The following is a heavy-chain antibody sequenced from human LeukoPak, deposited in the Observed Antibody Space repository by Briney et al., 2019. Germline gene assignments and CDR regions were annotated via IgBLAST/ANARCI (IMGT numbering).Heavy chain of an antibody. CDR1: GLTFDDYT. CDR3: AKDIYDSSGYYYYSGMDV. J-gene: IGHJ6*02. CDR2: ISWDGGST. Sequence: PGGSLRLSCAASGLTFDDYTMHWVRQAPGKGLEWVSLISWDGGSTYYADSVKGRFTISRDNSRNSLYLQMNSLRTEDTALYYCAKDIYDSSGYYYYSGMDVWGQGTTVTVSS. D-gene: IGHD3-22*01. V-gene: IGHV3-43*01.